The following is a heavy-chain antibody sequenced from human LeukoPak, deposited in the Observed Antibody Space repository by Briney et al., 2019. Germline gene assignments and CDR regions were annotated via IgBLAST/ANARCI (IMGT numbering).Heavy chain of an antibody. CDR1: GGSISSYY. D-gene: IGHD3-3*01. CDR3: ARDSQYYDFWSGYSFWFNP. J-gene: IGHJ5*02. Sequence: PSETLSLTCTVPGGSISSYYWSWIRQPAGKGLEWIGRIYTSGSTNYNPSLKSRVTMSVDTSKNQFSLKLSSVTAADTAVYYCARDSQYYDFWSGYSFWFNPWGQGTLVTVSS. V-gene: IGHV4-4*07. CDR2: IYTSGST.